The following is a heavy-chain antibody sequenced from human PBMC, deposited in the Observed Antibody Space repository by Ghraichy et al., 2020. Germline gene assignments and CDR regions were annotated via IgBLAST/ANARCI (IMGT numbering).Heavy chain of an antibody. V-gene: IGHV3-23*01. CDR1: GFTFSSYA. J-gene: IGHJ2*01. CDR3: SKDRCSGGSCYSSGYFDL. D-gene: IGHD2-15*01. Sequence: GGSLRLSCAASGFTFSSYAMSWVRQAPGKGLEWVSAISGSGGSTYYADSVKGRFTISRDNSKNTLYLQMNSLRAEDTAVYYCSKDRCSGGSCYSSGYFDLWGRGTLVTVSS. CDR2: ISGSGGST.